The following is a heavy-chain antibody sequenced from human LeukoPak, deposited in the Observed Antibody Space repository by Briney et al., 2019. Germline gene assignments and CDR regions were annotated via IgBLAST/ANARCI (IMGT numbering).Heavy chain of an antibody. Sequence: SETLSLTCTVSGGSISSYYWSWIRQPPGKGLEWIGYIYYSGSTNYNPSLKSRVTISVDTSKNQFSLKLTSVTAADTATYYCARETTLAGFASGLGFNYWGQGILVTVSS. CDR3: ARETTLAGFASGLGFNY. V-gene: IGHV4-59*01. CDR1: GGSISSYY. D-gene: IGHD6-19*01. J-gene: IGHJ4*02. CDR2: IYYSGST.